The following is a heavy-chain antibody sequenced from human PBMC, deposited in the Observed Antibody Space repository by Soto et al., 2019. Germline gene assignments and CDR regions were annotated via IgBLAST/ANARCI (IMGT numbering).Heavy chain of an antibody. D-gene: IGHD3-16*01. CDR2: ISYDGSNK. J-gene: IGHJ6*02. CDR3: AKDGGYGMDV. V-gene: IGHV3-30*18. CDR1: GFTFSSYG. Sequence: QVQLVESGGGVVQPGRSLRLSCAASGFTFSSYGMHWVRQAPGKGLEWVAVISYDGSNKYYADSVKGRFTISRDNSKNTLYLQMSSLRAEDTAVYYCAKDGGYGMDVWGQGTTVTVSS.